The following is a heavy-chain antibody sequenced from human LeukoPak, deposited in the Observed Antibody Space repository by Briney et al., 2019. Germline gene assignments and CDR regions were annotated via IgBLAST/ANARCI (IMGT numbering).Heavy chain of an antibody. D-gene: IGHD6-6*01. CDR2: INSDGSST. CDR1: GFTFSSYW. CDR3: ARESEYTKTYYYYYYMDV. Sequence: QPGGSLRLSCAASGFTFSSYWMHWVRQAPGKGLVWVSRINSDGSSTSYADSVKGRFTIPRDNAKNTLYLQMDSLRAEDTAVYYCARESEYTKTYYYYYYMDVWGKGTTVTVSS. J-gene: IGHJ6*03. V-gene: IGHV3-74*01.